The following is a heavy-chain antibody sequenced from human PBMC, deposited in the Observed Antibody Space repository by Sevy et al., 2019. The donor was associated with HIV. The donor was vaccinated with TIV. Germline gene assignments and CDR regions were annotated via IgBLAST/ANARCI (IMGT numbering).Heavy chain of an antibody. CDR2: PSSTSNYI. Sequence: GGSLRLSCAASGFTFSSYSMNWVRRAPGKGLEWVSSPSSTSNYIYYGDSVKGRYTISGDNAKNPLHLQMNSLRAEDTAVYYSARDGGSTDRGMDVWGQGTTVTVSS. J-gene: IGHJ6*02. CDR3: ARDGGSTDRGMDV. V-gene: IGHV3-21*01. D-gene: IGHD3-16*01. CDR1: GFTFSSYS.